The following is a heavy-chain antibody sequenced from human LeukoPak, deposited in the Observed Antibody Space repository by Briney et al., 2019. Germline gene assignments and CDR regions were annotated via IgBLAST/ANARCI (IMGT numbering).Heavy chain of an antibody. CDR1: GFTFSSHA. V-gene: IGHV3-30*04. CDR2: ISYDGSNK. D-gene: IGHD5-18*01. Sequence: QTGGSLRLSCAASGFTFSSHAMHWVRQAPGKGLEWVAVISYDGSNKYYADSVKGRFTISRDNSKNTLYLQMNSLRAEDTAVYYCARGIQLWLLGYWGQGTLVTVSS. J-gene: IGHJ4*02. CDR3: ARGIQLWLLGY.